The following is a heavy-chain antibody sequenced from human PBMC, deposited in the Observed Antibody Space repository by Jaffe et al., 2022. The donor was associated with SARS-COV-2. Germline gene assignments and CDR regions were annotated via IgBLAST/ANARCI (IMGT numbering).Heavy chain of an antibody. V-gene: IGHV3-49*04. J-gene: IGHJ6*02. CDR1: GFTFGDYA. CDR2: IRSKAYGGTT. D-gene: IGHD6-13*01. CDR3: TRDRSGSSWGRNYYYYYYGMDV. Sequence: EVQLVESGGGLVQPGRSLRLSCTASGFTFGDYAMSWVRQAPGKGLEWVGFIRSKAYGGTTEYAASVKGRFTISRDDSKSIAYLQMNSLKTEDTAVYYCTRDRSGSSWGRNYYYYYYGMDVWGQGTTVTVSS.